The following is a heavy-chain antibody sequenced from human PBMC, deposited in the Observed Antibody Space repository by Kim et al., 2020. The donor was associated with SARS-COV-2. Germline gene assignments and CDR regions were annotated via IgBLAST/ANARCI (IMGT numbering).Heavy chain of an antibody. CDR1: GFTFSSYA. D-gene: IGHD3-10*01. CDR3: ARGDYYGSGSYPEIDY. J-gene: IGHJ4*02. V-gene: IGHV3-30*04. CDR2: ISYDGSNK. Sequence: GGSLRLSCAASGFTFSSYAMHWVRQAPGKGLEWVAVISYDGSNKYYADSVKGRFTISRDNSKNTLYLQMNSLRAEDTAVYYCARGDYYGSGSYPEIDYWGQGTLVTVSS.